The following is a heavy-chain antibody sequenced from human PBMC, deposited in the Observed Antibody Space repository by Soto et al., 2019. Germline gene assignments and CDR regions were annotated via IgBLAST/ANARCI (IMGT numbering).Heavy chain of an antibody. CDR3: ARSIAAAGTGWFDP. CDR2: INHSGST. Sequence: SETLSLTCAVYGGSFSGDYWSWIRQPPGKGLEWIGEINHSGSTNYNPSLKSRVTISVDTSKNQFSLKLSSVTAADTAVYYCARSIAAAGTGWFDPWGQGTLVTVSS. J-gene: IGHJ5*02. CDR1: GGSFSGDY. V-gene: IGHV4-34*01. D-gene: IGHD6-13*01.